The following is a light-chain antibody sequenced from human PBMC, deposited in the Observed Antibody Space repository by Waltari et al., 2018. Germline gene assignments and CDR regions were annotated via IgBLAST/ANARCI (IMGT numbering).Light chain of an antibody. J-gene: IGKJ1*01. CDR1: QSVDDY. Sequence: VLTQSPATLSLSPGERATLSCRASQSVDDYMAWYQQKPGQSPRLLIYDASNRATGIPIRFSGSGFGTDFTLTISSLQAEDVAVYYCQQYYSTCQFGQGTKVEIK. CDR2: DAS. CDR3: QQYYSTCQ. V-gene: IGKV3-11*01.